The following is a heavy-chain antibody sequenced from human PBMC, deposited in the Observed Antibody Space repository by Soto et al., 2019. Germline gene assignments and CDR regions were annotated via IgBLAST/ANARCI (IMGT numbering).Heavy chain of an antibody. CDR2: ISGSGGST. CDR1: GFTFSSYA. V-gene: IGHV3-23*01. J-gene: IGHJ6*02. CDR3: ATLSGRVSTRQYYYYYYGMDV. Sequence: GGSLRLSCAASGFTFSSYAMSWVHQAPGKGLEWVSAISGSGGSTYYADSVKGRFTISRDNSKNTLYLQMNSLRAEDTAVYYCATLSGRVSTRQYYYYYYGMDVWGQGTTVTVSS. D-gene: IGHD2-8*01.